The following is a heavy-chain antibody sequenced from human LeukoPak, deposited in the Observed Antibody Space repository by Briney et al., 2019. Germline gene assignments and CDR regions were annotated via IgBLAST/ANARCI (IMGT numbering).Heavy chain of an antibody. J-gene: IGHJ4*02. CDR2: INHSGST. CDR1: GGSFSGYY. V-gene: IGHV4-34*01. Sequence: SETLSLTCAVYGGSFSGYYWSWIRQPPGKGLEWIGEINHSGSTNYNPSLKSRVTISVDTSKNQFSLKLSSVTAADTAVYYCVRALYYDFWSGYPSFDYWGQGTLVTVSS. CDR3: VRALYYDFWSGYPSFDY. D-gene: IGHD3-3*01.